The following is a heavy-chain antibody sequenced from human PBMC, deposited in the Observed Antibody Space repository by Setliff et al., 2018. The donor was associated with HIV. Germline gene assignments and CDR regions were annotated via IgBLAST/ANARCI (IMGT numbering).Heavy chain of an antibody. D-gene: IGHD3-22*01. Sequence: KTSETLSLTCTVSGVSISTSGYFWGWIRQSPGKGLEWIGEINHSGTTNYNPSLKSRVTISVDTSKNQFSLKLSSVTAADTAVYYCARGHDSSGYFGIDYWGQGTLVTVSS. CDR2: INHSGTT. CDR3: ARGHDSSGYFGIDY. CDR1: GVSISTSGYF. V-gene: IGHV4-39*07. J-gene: IGHJ4*02.